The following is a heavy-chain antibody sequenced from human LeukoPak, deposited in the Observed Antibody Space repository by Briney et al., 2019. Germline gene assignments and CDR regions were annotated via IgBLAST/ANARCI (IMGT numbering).Heavy chain of an antibody. V-gene: IGHV3-23*01. CDR1: GFTFSSYV. CDR3: AKGIYTSTSYYDS. D-gene: IGHD2-2*01. J-gene: IGHJ4*02. Sequence: GGSLRLSCAASGFTFSSYVMTWVRQAPGKGLAWVSTITGGGDYTYYVDSVKGRFIISRDNSKNTLYLQVNSLRAEDTAVYYCAKGIYTSTSYYDSWGQGTLVTVSS. CDR2: ITGGGDYT.